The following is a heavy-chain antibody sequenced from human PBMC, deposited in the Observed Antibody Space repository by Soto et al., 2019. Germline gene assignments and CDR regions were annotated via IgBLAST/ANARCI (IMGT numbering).Heavy chain of an antibody. CDR2: ISASNGNT. CDR3: AREQTRAVAGGGFDY. V-gene: IGHV1-18*01. Sequence: QVQLVQSGAEVKKPGASVKVSCKASGYTFTTYGIAWVRQAPGQGLEWMGWISASNGNTNYAHKLQGRVTMTTDTSTNTAYMELTRLRSDDTAVYYCAREQTRAVAGGGFDYWGQGTLVTVSS. D-gene: IGHD6-19*01. J-gene: IGHJ4*02. CDR1: GYTFTTYG.